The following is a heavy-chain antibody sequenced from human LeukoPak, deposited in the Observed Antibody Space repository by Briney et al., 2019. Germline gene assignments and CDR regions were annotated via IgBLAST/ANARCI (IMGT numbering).Heavy chain of an antibody. CDR1: GGTFSSYA. J-gene: IGHJ4*02. CDR2: INPNSGGT. Sequence: GASVKVSCKASGGTFSSYAISWVRQAPGQGLEWMGWINPNSGGTNYAQKFQGRVTMTRDTSISTAYMELSRLRSDDTAVYYCARARGVTNFDYWGQGTLVTVSS. CDR3: ARARGVTNFDY. V-gene: IGHV1-2*02. D-gene: IGHD3-10*01.